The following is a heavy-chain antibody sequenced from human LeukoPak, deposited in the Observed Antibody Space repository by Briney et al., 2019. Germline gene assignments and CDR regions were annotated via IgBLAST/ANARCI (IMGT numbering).Heavy chain of an antibody. CDR1: GYSISSCYY. CDR3: ASFVIVPAATGGWFDP. V-gene: IGHV4-38-2*01. CDR2: IYHSGST. D-gene: IGHD2-2*01. Sequence: SETLSLTCAVSGYSISSCYYWGWIRQPPGKGLEWIGSIYHSGSTYYNPSLKSRVTISVDTSKNQFSLKLSSVTAADTAVYYCASFVIVPAATGGWFDPWGQGTLVTVSS. J-gene: IGHJ5*02.